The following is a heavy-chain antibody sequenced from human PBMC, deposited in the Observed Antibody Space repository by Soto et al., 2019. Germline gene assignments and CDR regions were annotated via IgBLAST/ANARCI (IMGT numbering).Heavy chain of an antibody. D-gene: IGHD3-22*01. CDR3: ARGQVTMIVVDSYFFDY. CDR2: IYYSGST. J-gene: IGHJ4*02. Sequence: PSETLSLTCTVSGGSISSYYWSWIRQPPGKGLGWIGYIYYSGSTNYNPSLKSRVTISVDTSKNQFSLKLSSVTAADTAVYYCARGQVTMIVVDSYFFDYRGQGTLVTVSS. CDR1: GGSISSYY. V-gene: IGHV4-59*12.